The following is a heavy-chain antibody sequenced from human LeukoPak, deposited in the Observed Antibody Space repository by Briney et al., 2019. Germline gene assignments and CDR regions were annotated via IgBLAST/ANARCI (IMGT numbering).Heavy chain of an antibody. D-gene: IGHD3-9*01. J-gene: IGHJ4*02. CDR2: IYHSGST. CDR1: GGSISSSNW. V-gene: IGHV4-4*02. CDR3: ARAHYDILTGYSSGCFDY. Sequence: PSETLSLTCAVSGGSISSSNWWSWVRPPPGKGLEWIGEIYHSGSTNYNPSLKSRVTISVDKSKNQFSLKLSSVTAADTAVYYCARAHYDILTGYSSGCFDYWGQGTLVTVSS.